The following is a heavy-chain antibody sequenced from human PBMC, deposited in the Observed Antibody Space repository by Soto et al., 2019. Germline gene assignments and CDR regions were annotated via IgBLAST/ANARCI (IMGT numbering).Heavy chain of an antibody. Sequence: QVQLVQSGAEVKKPGASVKVSCKASGYTFTSYGISWVRQAPGQGLEWMGWISAYNGNTNYAQKLQGRVTMTTDTPTSTAYMELRSLRSDDTAVYYCARDGGAAAGDGWYYYYGMDVWGQGTTVTVSS. D-gene: IGHD6-13*01. CDR3: ARDGGAAAGDGWYYYYGMDV. CDR2: ISAYNGNT. V-gene: IGHV1-18*01. CDR1: GYTFTSYG. J-gene: IGHJ6*02.